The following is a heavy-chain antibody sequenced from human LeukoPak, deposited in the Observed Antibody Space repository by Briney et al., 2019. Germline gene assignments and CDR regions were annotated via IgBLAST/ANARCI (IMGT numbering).Heavy chain of an antibody. CDR1: GGSISSYY. CDR2: IYYSGST. V-gene: IGHV4-59*01. CDR3: ARSLYPGIASPGMDV. D-gene: IGHD6-13*01. Sequence: SETLSLTCTVSGGSISSYYWSWIRQPPGKGLEWIGYIYYSGSTNYNPSLKSRVTISVDTSKNQFSLKLSSVTAADTAVYYCARSLYPGIASPGMDVWGKGTTVTISS. J-gene: IGHJ6*04.